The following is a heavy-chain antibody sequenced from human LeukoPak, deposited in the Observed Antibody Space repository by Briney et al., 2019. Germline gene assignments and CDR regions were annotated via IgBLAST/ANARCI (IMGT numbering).Heavy chain of an antibody. D-gene: IGHD2-2*01. CDR2: ISSNGGST. V-gene: IGHV3-64*01. CDR3: ARSRLGYCSSTSCSRTDLKGNWFDP. Sequence: GGSLRLSCAASGFTFSSYAMHWVRQAPGKGLEYVSAISSNGGSTYYANSVKGRFTISRDNSKNTLYLQMGSLRAEDMAVYYCARSRLGYCSSTSCSRTDLKGNWFDPWGQGTLVTVSS. CDR1: GFTFSSYA. J-gene: IGHJ5*02.